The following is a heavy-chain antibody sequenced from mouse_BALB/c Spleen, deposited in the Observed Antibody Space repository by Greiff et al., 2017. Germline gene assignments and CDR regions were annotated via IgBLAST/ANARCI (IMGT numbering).Heavy chain of an antibody. D-gene: IGHD2-4*01. CDR3: AREGIMITTRYYAMDY. J-gene: IGHJ4*01. CDR2: IDPANGNT. CDR1: GFNIKDTY. V-gene: IGHV14-3*02. Sequence: VQLQQSGAELVKPGASVKLSCTASGFNIKDTYMHWVKQRPEQGLEWIGRIDPANGNTKYDPKFQGKATITADTSSNTAYLQLSSLTSEDTAVYYCAREGIMITTRYYAMDYWGQGTSVTVSS.